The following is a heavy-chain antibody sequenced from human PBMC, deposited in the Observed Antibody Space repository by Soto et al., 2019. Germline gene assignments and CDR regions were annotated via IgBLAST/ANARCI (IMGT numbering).Heavy chain of an antibody. CDR1: GYTFTDYY. D-gene: IGHD1-7*01. CDR3: ARKLELRGSYYYYYDMDV. V-gene: IGHV1-2*02. Sequence: WASVKVSCKASGYTFTDYYMHWVRQAPGQGLEWMGWINPNSGGTNYAQKFQGRVTMTRDTSISTAYMELSRLRSDDTAMYYCARKLELRGSYYYYYDMDVWGQGTTVTVSS. CDR2: INPNSGGT. J-gene: IGHJ6*02.